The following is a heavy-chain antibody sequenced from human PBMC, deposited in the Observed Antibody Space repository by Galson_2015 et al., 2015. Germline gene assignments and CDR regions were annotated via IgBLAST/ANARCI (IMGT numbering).Heavy chain of an antibody. J-gene: IGHJ4*02. D-gene: IGHD3-3*01. CDR2: ISSTTTYI. V-gene: IGHV3-21*01. CDR3: ARQILDYDFWSGYYQTNFDY. Sequence: SLRLSCAASEFTFSSYYMSWVRQAPGKGLEWVSSISSTTTYIYYADSVKGRFTISRDNAKNSLYLQMNSLGAEDTAVYYCARQILDYDFWSGYYQTNFDYWGQGTLVTVSS. CDR1: EFTFSSYY.